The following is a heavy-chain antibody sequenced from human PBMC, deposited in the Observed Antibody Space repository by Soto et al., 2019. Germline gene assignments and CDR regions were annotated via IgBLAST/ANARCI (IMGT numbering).Heavy chain of an antibody. CDR2: INHSGST. CDR1: GGSFSGYY. V-gene: IGHV4-34*01. J-gene: IGHJ4*02. Sequence: PSETLSLTCAVYGGSFSGYYWSWIRQPPGKGLEWIGEINHSGSTNYNPSLKSRVTISVDTSKNQFSLKLSSVTAADTAVYYCASEVVNSGAAAAGRGYFDYWGQGTLVTVSS. D-gene: IGHD6-13*01. CDR3: ASEVVNSGAAAAGRGYFDY.